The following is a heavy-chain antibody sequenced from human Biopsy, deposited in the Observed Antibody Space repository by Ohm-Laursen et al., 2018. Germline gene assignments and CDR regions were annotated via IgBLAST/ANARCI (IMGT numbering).Heavy chain of an antibody. CDR1: GGSISSGGSY. V-gene: IGHV4-31*01. CDR3: ARGDYFDSNGYFWFDP. J-gene: IGHJ5*02. D-gene: IGHD3-22*01. CDR2: IFNSANT. Sequence: PSQTLSLTCTVSGGSISSGGSYWSWIRQRPGKGLVWIGYIFNSANTYYNPSLKNLITISGDTSKNQFSLKLNSVTAADTAVYYCARGDYFDSNGYFWFDPWGQGTPVTVSS.